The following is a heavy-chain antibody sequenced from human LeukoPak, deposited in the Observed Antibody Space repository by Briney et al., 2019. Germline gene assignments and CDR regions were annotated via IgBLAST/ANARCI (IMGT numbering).Heavy chain of an antibody. V-gene: IGHV4-30-2*01. CDR3: ASSLRSWVAARPRFDY. D-gene: IGHD6-6*01. CDR2: IYHSGST. CDR1: GGSISSGGYY. J-gene: IGHJ4*02. Sequence: SQTLSLTCTVSGGSISSGGYYWSWIRQPPGKGLEWIGYIYHSGSTYYNPSLKSRVTISVDRSKNQFSLKLSSVTAADTAVYYCASSLRSWVAARPRFDYWGQGTLVTVSS.